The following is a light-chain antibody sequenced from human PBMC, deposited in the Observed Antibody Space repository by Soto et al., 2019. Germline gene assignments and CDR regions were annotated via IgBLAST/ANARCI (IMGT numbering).Light chain of an antibody. Sequence: EIVMTQSPATLSVSPGERATLSCRASQSVSSNLAWYQQKPGQAPSLLIYEASARATDIPARFSGSGSGTEFALTISSLLSEDFAVYYCQQYNKWPPLTFGGGTKVEIK. CDR3: QQYNKWPPLT. J-gene: IGKJ4*01. V-gene: IGKV3-15*01. CDR1: QSVSSN. CDR2: EAS.